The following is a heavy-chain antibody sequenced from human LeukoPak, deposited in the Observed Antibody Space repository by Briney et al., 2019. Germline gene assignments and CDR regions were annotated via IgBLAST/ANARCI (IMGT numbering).Heavy chain of an antibody. V-gene: IGHV4-59*01. D-gene: IGHD1-14*01. J-gene: IGHJ6*02. CDR2: IYYSGST. Sequence: KPSETLSLTCTVSGGSISSYYWSWIRQPPGKGLEWIGYIYYSGSTNYNPSLKSRVTISVDTSKTQFSLKLSSVTAADTAVYYCASTGAYYYHGMDVWGQGTTVTVSS. CDR3: ASTGAYYYHGMDV. CDR1: GGSISSYY.